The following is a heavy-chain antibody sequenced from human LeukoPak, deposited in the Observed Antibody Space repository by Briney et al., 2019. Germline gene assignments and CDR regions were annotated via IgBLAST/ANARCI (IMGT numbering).Heavy chain of an antibody. J-gene: IGHJ4*02. CDR3: AKDRWGTTNGLDY. V-gene: IGHV3-53*01. CDR2: IYFGGST. CDR1: GFTVSTNY. Sequence: GGSLTLSCAASGFTVSTNYMSWVRQAPGKGLEWVSVIYFGGSTYYADSVKGRFTSSRDNSKNTVYLQMNSLRAEDTAVYYCAKDRWGTTNGLDYWGQGTLVTVSS. D-gene: IGHD3-16*01.